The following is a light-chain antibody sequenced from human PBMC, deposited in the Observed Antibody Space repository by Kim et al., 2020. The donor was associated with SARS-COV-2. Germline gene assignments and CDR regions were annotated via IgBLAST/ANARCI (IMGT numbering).Light chain of an antibody. CDR1: QSVSSN. V-gene: IGKV3-15*01. Sequence: EVVMTQSPVTLSVSPGERATLFCGASQSVSSNLAWFQQKPGQAPTLLIYDASTRATGIPARFSGSGSGTEFTLTISSLQSEDSAIYYCQQYKNWPPWTFGQGTKVDIK. CDR2: DAS. CDR3: QQYKNWPPWT. J-gene: IGKJ1*01.